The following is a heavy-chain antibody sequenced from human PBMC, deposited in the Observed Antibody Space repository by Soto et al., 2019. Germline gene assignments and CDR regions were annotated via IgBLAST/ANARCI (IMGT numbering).Heavy chain of an antibody. CDR2: IYPGDSDT. D-gene: IGHD3-3*01. CDR3: ARPGSYYDFCSGPLQRAFDI. V-gene: IGHV5-51*01. CDR1: GYSFTSYW. J-gene: IGHJ3*02. Sequence: PGASLKISSKGSGYSFTSYWIGWVRQMPGKGLEWMGIIYPGDSDTRYSPSFQGQVTISADKSISTAYLQWSRLKASDTAMYYCARPGSYYDFCSGPLQRAFDIWGQGTMVTVSS.